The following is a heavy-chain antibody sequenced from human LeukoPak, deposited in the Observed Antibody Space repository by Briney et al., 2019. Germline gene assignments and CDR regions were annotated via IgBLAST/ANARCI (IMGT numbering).Heavy chain of an antibody. D-gene: IGHD3-22*01. CDR3: AREALSAYYYDSSGYYFDY. CDR2: ISSSGSTI. V-gene: IGHV3-11*04. J-gene: IGHJ4*02. Sequence: GGSLRLSCAASGFTFSDYYMSWIRQAPGKGLEWVSYISSSGSTIYYADSVKGRFTISSDNAKNSLYLQMNSLRPEDTAVSSCAREALSAYYYDSSGYYFDYWGQGTLVTVSS. CDR1: GFTFSDYY.